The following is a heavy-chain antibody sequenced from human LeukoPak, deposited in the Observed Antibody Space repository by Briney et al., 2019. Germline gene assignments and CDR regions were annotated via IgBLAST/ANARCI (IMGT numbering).Heavy chain of an antibody. V-gene: IGHV3-23*01. CDR3: AKRSDYGGNWNYFDY. Sequence: GGSLRPSCAASGFTFSSYGMSWVRQAPGKGLEWVSAISDSGGDTFYTDSVKGRFTISRDNSRNTLHLQMNGLRVEDTAVYYCAKRSDYGGNWNYFDYWGQGTLVTVSS. CDR2: ISDSGGDT. D-gene: IGHD4-23*01. J-gene: IGHJ4*02. CDR1: GFTFSSYG.